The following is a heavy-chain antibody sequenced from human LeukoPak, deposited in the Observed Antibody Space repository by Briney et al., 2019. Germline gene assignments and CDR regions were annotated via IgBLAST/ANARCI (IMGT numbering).Heavy chain of an antibody. D-gene: IGHD6-13*01. J-gene: IGHJ2*01. CDR1: GGTFSSYA. Sequence: VASVKVSCKASGGTFSSYAISWVRQAPGQGLEWMGGIIPIFGTANYARKFQGRVTITTDESTSTAYMELSSLRSEDTAVYYCARVNPSYSSSREYWYFDLWGRGTLVTVSS. V-gene: IGHV1-69*05. CDR3: ARVNPSYSSSREYWYFDL. CDR2: IIPIFGTA.